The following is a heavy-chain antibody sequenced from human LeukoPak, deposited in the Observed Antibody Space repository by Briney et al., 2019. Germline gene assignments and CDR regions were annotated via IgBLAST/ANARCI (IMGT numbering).Heavy chain of an antibody. D-gene: IGHD2-21*01. V-gene: IGHV1-18*01. CDR2: ISLYNGNT. CDR3: ARGMGGVGMGFDY. J-gene: IGHJ4*02. CDR1: GHTFTSYG. Sequence: ASVKVSCKASGHTFTSYGINWVRQAPGQGLEWMAWISLYNGNTNYAQKLQGRITMTTDTSTSTAYMELRSLRSDDTAVYYCARGMGGVGMGFDYWGQGTLVTVSS.